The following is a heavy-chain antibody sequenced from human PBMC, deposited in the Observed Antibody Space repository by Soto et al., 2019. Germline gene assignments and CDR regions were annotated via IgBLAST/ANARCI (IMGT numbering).Heavy chain of an antibody. Sequence: GASVKVSCKASGYPFTSYYMHWVRQAPGQGLEWMGIINPSDGSTYYPQKFRGRVTVTRDTSTSTVYMELSLRSEDTAVYYCTRVSPFLTGPDYWGQGTLVTVSS. CDR3: TRVSPFLTGPDY. CDR1: GYPFTSYY. CDR2: INPSDGST. J-gene: IGHJ4*02. V-gene: IGHV1-46*03. D-gene: IGHD3-9*01.